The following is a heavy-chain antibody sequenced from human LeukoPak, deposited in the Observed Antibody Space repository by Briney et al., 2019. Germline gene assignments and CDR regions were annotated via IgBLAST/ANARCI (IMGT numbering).Heavy chain of an antibody. CDR3: AKGSAGGRPYYFDY. J-gene: IGHJ4*02. V-gene: IGHV3-23*01. CDR1: GFTFSSYA. CDR2: ITDTGGST. Sequence: PGGSLRLSCAASGFTFSSYAMSWVRQAPGKGLEWVSAITDTGGSTYYADSVKGRFTISSDNSKNTLYLQMSSLRAEDTAVYYCAKGSAGGRPYYFDYWGQGTLVTVSS. D-gene: IGHD2-8*02.